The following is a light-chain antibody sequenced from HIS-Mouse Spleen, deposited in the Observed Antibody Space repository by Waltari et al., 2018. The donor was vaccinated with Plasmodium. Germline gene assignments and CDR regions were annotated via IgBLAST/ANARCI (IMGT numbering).Light chain of an antibody. CDR3: SSYTSSSTLV. CDR2: DVS. Sequence: QSALTQPASVSGSPGQSITISCTGTSSDVGGYNYVSWYPQHPGKAPKLSVYDVSNRPAGVSTRFSGSKSGNTASLTLSGLQAEDEADYYCSSYTSSSTLVFGGGTKLTVL. V-gene: IGLV2-14*03. CDR1: SSDVGGYNY. J-gene: IGLJ2*01.